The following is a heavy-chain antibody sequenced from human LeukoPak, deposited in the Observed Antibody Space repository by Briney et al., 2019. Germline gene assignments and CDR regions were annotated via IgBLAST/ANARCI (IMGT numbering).Heavy chain of an antibody. V-gene: IGHV4-34*01. J-gene: IGHJ5*02. Sequence: SETLSLTCAVYGGSFSGYYWSWIRQPPGKGLEWIGEINHSGSTNYNPSLKSRVTISVDTSKNQFSLKLSSVTAADTAVYYCARVHYDFWSGPNWFDPWGQGTLVTVSS. CDR1: GGSFSGYY. CDR3: ARVHYDFWSGPNWFDP. D-gene: IGHD3-3*01. CDR2: INHSGST.